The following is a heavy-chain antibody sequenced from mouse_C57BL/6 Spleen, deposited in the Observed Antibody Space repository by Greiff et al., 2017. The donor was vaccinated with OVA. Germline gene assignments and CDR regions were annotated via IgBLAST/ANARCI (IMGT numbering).Heavy chain of an antibody. J-gene: IGHJ4*01. V-gene: IGHV5-12*01. Sequence: EVQLQESGGGLVQPGGSLKLSCAASGFTFSDYYMYWVRQTPEKRLEWVAYISNGGDSTYYPDTVKGRFTISRDNAKNTLYLQMSRLKSEDTAMYYCARRSYGNYYAMDYWGQGTSVTVSS. CDR3: ARRSYGNYYAMDY. CDR2: ISNGGDST. CDR1: GFTFSDYY. D-gene: IGHD2-1*01.